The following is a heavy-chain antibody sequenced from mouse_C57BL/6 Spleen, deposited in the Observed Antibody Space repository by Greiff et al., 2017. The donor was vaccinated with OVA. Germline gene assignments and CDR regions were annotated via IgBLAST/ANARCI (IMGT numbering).Heavy chain of an antibody. V-gene: IGHV5-9-1*02. CDR3: TRSPPYYGSFFDY. D-gene: IGHD1-1*01. CDR1: GFTFSSYA. J-gene: IGHJ2*01. Sequence: VQLKESGAGLVKPGGSLKLSCAASGFTFSSYAMSWVRQTPEKRLEWVAYISSGGEYIYYADTVKGRFTISRDNARNTLYLQMSSLKSEDTAMYYCTRSPPYYGSFFDYWGQGTTLTVSS. CDR2: ISSGGEYI.